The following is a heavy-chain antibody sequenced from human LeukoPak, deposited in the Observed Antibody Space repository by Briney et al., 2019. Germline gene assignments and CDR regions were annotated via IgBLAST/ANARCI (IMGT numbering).Heavy chain of an antibody. Sequence: SETLSLTCAVSGASISSYYCSWLRQPAGKGLEWIGRTHVAGNTIYNSSLQGRVTMSLDTSRNQFSLNLHSVTAADTAVYYCAGQLYNSPMDVWGQGTTVTVSS. CDR3: AGQLYNSPMDV. V-gene: IGHV4-4*07. J-gene: IGHJ6*02. D-gene: IGHD1-1*01. CDR2: THVAGNT. CDR1: GASISSYY.